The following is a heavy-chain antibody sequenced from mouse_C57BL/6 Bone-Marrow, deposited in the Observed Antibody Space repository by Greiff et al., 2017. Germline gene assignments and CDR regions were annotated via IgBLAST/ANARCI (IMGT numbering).Heavy chain of an antibody. Sequence: EVQLQQSGAELVRPGASVKLSCTASGFNIKDDYMHWVKQRPEQGLEWIGWIDPENGDTEYASKFQGKATITADPSSNTAYLQLSSLTSEDTAVYYCTTLYYEYDEDYWGQGTTLTVSS. CDR3: TTLYYEYDEDY. V-gene: IGHV14-4*01. J-gene: IGHJ2*01. CDR1: GFNIKDDY. D-gene: IGHD2-4*01. CDR2: IDPENGDT.